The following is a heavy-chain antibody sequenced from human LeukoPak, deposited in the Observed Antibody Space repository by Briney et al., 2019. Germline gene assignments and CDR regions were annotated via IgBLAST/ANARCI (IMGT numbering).Heavy chain of an antibody. V-gene: IGHV3-11*06. CDR2: ISSSSSST. D-gene: IGHD3-10*01. Sequence: PGGSLRLSCAASGFIFSDYYMSWIRQAPGKGLEWVSYISSSSSSTNYADSVKGRFTISRDNAKNSLYLQMNSLRAEDMAVYYCARAVKIGLYDYWGQGTPVTVSS. J-gene: IGHJ4*02. CDR1: GFIFSDYY. CDR3: ARAVKIGLYDY.